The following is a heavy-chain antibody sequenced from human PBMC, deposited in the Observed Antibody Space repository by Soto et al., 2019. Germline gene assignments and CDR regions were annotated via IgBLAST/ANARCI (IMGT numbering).Heavy chain of an antibody. CDR2: NNPNNANT. Sequence: QLQLMQSGAEVKPPGASVKVSCKASGYTFTNHGIIWVRQAPGQGLEWMGWNNPNNANTYYAQNLQGRVTMTTDTTPRTAYMELKSLRHDDTAVYYCARDLTSPSCTSMSFPRGGWFDPWGQGPRLIVSS. V-gene: IGHV1-18*04. CDR1: GYTFTNHG. J-gene: IGHJ5*02. CDR3: ARDLTSPSCTSMSFPRGGWFDP. D-gene: IGHD2-2*01.